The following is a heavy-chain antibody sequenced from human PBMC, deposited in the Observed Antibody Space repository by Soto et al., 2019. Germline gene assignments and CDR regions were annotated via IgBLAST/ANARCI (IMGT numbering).Heavy chain of an antibody. CDR3: ARLNGFNYFDY. CDR2: IYPDDSET. J-gene: IGHJ4*02. Sequence: GESLKISCKSSGYSFSFYYIAWLRQLPGKGLEWMGIIYPDDSETTYSPSFQGQVTISADRSIGSAFLQWHSLRASDTAIYYCARLNGFNYFDYWGQGTLVTVSS. D-gene: IGHD2-8*01. V-gene: IGHV5-51*01. CDR1: GYSFSFYY.